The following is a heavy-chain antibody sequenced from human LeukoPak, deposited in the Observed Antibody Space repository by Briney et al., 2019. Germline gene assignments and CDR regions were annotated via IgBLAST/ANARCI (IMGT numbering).Heavy chain of an antibody. CDR3: ARVYSNYGYYGMDV. V-gene: IGHV3-66*01. D-gene: IGHD4-11*01. J-gene: IGHJ6*02. Sequence: GGSLRLSCAASGFTFSSYGMHWVRQAPGKGLEWVSVIYSGGSTYYADSVKGRFTISRDNSKNTLYLQMNSLRAEDTAVYYCARVYSNYGYYGMDVWGQGTTVTVSS. CDR1: GFTFSSYG. CDR2: IYSGGST.